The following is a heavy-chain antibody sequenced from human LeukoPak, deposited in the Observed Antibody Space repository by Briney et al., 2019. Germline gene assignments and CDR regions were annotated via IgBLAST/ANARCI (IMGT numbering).Heavy chain of an antibody. CDR3: ARVPEPTYYDFWSGPQGNAFDI. V-gene: IGHV1-69*13. CDR1: GGTFSSYA. CDR2: IIPIFGTA. Sequence: SVKVSCKASGGTFSSYAISWVRQAPGLGLEWMGGIIPIFGTANYAQKFQGRVTITADESTSTAYMELSSLRSEDTAVYYCARVPEPTYYDFWSGPQGNAFDIWGQGTMVTVSS. J-gene: IGHJ3*02. D-gene: IGHD3-3*01.